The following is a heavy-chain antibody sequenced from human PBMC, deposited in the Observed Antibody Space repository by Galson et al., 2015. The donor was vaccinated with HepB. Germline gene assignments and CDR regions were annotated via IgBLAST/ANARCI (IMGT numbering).Heavy chain of an antibody. D-gene: IGHD6-6*01. V-gene: IGHV3-33*01. Sequence: SLRLSCAASGFTFSRYGMHWVRQAPGKGLDWVAAIQFDGSKEYYEHSVKGRFTISRDDSKNTVSLQMNSLGAEDSAVYYCGRDFSYGSLDFGNWGQGTLVTVFS. CDR3: GRDFSYGSLDFGN. J-gene: IGHJ4*02. CDR1: GFTFSRYG. CDR2: IQFDGSKE.